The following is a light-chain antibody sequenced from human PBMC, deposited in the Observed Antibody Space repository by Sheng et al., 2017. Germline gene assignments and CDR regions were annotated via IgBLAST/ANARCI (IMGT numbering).Light chain of an antibody. CDR1: QTISSN. J-gene: IGKJ4*01. CDR3: QQYDNWPLT. Sequence: EVLMTQSPATLSVSPGERVTLSCMASQTISSNLAWYQQKPGQSPRLLTKGASTRAAGIPARFSGSGSGTEFTLTISSLQSEDFAVYYCQQYDNWPLTFGGGTKVEIK. CDR2: GAS. V-gene: IGKV3-15*01.